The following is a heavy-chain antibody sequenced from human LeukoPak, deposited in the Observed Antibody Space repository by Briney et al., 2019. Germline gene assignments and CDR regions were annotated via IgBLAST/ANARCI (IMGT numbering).Heavy chain of an antibody. CDR3: ARGRMVRDFPGYYFDY. D-gene: IGHD3-10*01. J-gene: IGHJ4*02. CDR2: INHSGST. Sequence: SETLSLTCAVYGGSFSGYYWSWIRQPPGKGLEWIGEINHSGSTNYNPSLKSRVTISVDTSKNQFSLKLSSVTAADTAVYYCARGRMVRDFPGYYFDYWGQGTLVTVSS. V-gene: IGHV4-34*01. CDR1: GGSFSGYY.